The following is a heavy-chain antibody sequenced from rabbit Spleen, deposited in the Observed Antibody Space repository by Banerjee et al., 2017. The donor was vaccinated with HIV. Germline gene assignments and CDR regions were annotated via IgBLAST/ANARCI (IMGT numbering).Heavy chain of an antibody. Sequence: VESGGDLVKPGASLTLTCTASGVSFNFNNYMCWVRQAPGKGLEWIACINAVTGKAVYASWAKGRFTFSKTSSTTVTLQMTSLTAADTATYFCARGAASGEDLYGYDLWGQGTLVTV. CDR3: ARGAASGEDLYGYDL. CDR2: INAVTGKA. J-gene: IGHJ6*01. D-gene: IGHD6-1*01. V-gene: IGHV1S40*01. CDR1: GVSFNFNNY.